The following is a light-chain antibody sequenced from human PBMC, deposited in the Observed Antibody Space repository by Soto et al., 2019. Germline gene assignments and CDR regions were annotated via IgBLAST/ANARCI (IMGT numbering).Light chain of an antibody. J-gene: IGKJ5*01. V-gene: IGKV1-33*01. Sequence: IQKGKCLDTVAGSIGARDTITCRASQTISSWLAWYQQKPGKAPKLLIYDASDFETGVPSRFSGSGSGTGFTFTISGLQPEDVAPCYCQHYESLPHTSCQGPRLANK. CDR3: QHYESLPHT. CDR2: DAS. CDR1: QTISSW.